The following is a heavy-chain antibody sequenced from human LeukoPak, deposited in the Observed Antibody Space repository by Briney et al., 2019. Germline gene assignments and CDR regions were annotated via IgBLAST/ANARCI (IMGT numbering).Heavy chain of an antibody. Sequence: GGSQRLSCAASGFTFSSYSMNWVRQAPGKGLEWVSYISSSSSTIYYADSVKGRFTISRDNAKNSLYLQMNSLRAEDTAVYYCARGGDCSSTSCSIYDFDYWGQGTLVTVSS. J-gene: IGHJ4*02. CDR3: ARGGDCSSTSCSIYDFDY. CDR2: ISSSSSTI. D-gene: IGHD2-2*01. V-gene: IGHV3-48*01. CDR1: GFTFSSYS.